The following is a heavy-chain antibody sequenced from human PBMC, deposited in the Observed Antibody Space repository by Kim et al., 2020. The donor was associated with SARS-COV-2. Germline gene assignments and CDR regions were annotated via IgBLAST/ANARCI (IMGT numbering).Heavy chain of an antibody. D-gene: IGHD7-27*01. J-gene: IGHJ6*02. CDR3: ARSNTMDV. CDR1: GFIFNDYW. Sequence: GGSLRLSCAASGFIFNDYWMIWVRQAPGKGLEWVASIKQDGSEKSYVDSVRGRFTISRDNAKNSLDLQMNSLRAEDTAVYYCARSNTMDVWGQGTTVTAS. V-gene: IGHV3-7*01. CDR2: IKQDGSEK.